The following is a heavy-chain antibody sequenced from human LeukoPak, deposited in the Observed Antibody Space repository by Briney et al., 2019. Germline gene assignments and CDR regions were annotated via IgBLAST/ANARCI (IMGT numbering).Heavy chain of an antibody. CDR2: IYYSGST. J-gene: IGHJ6*02. Sequence: SETLSLTCTVSGGSISSGGYYWSWIRQHPGKGLEWIGYIYYSGSTYYNPSLKSRVTISVDTSKNQFSLKLSSVTAADTAVYYCARDAEYSSSSRSRGPINYYYYGMDVWGQGTMVTVSS. V-gene: IGHV4-31*03. D-gene: IGHD6-6*01. CDR3: ARDAEYSSSSRSRGPINYYYYGMDV. CDR1: GGSISSGGYY.